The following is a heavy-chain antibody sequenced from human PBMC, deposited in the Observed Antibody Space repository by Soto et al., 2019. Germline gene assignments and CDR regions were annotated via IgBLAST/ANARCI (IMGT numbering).Heavy chain of an antibody. CDR1: GFTFSTYS. V-gene: IGHV3-74*01. CDR3: ARVLYYYDSSGPSS. J-gene: IGHJ3*01. CDR2: INSDGSST. Sequence: GGSLRLSCAASGFTFSTYSMNWVRQAPGKGLVWVSRINSDGSSTTYADSVKGRFTISRDNAKNTLYLQMNGLRAEDTAVYYCARVLYYYDSSGPSSWGQGTMVTVSS. D-gene: IGHD3-22*01.